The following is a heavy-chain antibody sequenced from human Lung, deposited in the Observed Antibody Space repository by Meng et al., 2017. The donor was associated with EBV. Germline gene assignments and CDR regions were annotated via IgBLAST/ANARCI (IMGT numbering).Heavy chain of an antibody. CDR1: GGSISSGGFY. D-gene: IGHD4-17*01. Sequence: QEADPGLVKPSPTLALPWTVSGGSISSGGFYWSWVRQQPGRGLEWIGYIYYSGSTYYNPSLRSRVAISIDTSKNQFSLKLTSVTAADTAVYFCARTNYGDYNWFDPWGQGTLVTVSS. CDR3: ARTNYGDYNWFDP. V-gene: IGHV4-31*02. CDR2: IYYSGST. J-gene: IGHJ5*02.